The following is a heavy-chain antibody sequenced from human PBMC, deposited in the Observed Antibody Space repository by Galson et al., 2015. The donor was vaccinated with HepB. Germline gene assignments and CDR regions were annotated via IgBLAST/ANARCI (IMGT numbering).Heavy chain of an antibody. V-gene: IGHV3-15*01. Sequence: SLRLSCAASGFTFSNAWMSWVRQAPGKGLEWVGRIKSKTDGGTTDYAAPVKGRFTISRDDSKNTLYLQMNSLKTEDTAVYCCTTVENFLYGSGLDDYWGQGTLVTVSS. D-gene: IGHD2-15*01. J-gene: IGHJ4*02. CDR2: IKSKTDGGTT. CDR1: GFTFSNAW. CDR3: TTVENFLYGSGLDDY.